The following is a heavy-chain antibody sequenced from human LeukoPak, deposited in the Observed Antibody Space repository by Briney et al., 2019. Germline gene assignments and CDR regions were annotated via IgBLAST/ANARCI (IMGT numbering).Heavy chain of an antibody. CDR1: GFTFSDYY. CDR3: AREGGDIVATIHVDY. J-gene: IGHJ4*02. CDR2: ISSSGSTI. D-gene: IGHD5-12*01. V-gene: IGHV3-11*01. Sequence: GGSLRLSCAASGFTFSDYYMSWIRQAPGKGLEWVPYISSSGSTIYYADSVKGRFTISRDNAKNSLYLQMNSLRAEDTAVYYCAREGGDIVATIHVDYWGQGTLVTVSS.